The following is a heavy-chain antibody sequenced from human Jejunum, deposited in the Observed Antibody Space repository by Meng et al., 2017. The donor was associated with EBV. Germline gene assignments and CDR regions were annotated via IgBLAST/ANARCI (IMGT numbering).Heavy chain of an antibody. D-gene: IGHD5-12*01. CDR1: GSTVPRYG. CDR3: ARDFSGYNASDKVSDY. Sequence: QVQLVQAGVEVKKPWASVKVSFTTAGSTVPRYGISWGRQAPGHRPEWMGWITVYNGNTNYAPRLQGSVTMTTDLPTSTAYMELRSLRADDTAVYYCARDFSGYNASDKVSDYWGQGTLVTVSS. V-gene: IGHV1-18*01. J-gene: IGHJ4*01. CDR2: ITVYNGNT.